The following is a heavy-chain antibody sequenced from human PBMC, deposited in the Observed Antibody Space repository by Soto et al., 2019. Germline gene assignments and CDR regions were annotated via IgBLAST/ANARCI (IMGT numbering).Heavy chain of an antibody. J-gene: IGHJ4*02. Sequence: GGSLRLSCAASGFTFSSYAMSWVRQAPGKGLEWVSAISGSGGSTYYADSVKGRFTISRDNSKNTLYLQMNSLRAEDTAVYYCAKLGHNWNYNSGRYFDYWGQGTLVTVSS. V-gene: IGHV3-23*01. D-gene: IGHD1-7*01. CDR2: ISGSGGST. CDR3: AKLGHNWNYNSGRYFDY. CDR1: GFTFSSYA.